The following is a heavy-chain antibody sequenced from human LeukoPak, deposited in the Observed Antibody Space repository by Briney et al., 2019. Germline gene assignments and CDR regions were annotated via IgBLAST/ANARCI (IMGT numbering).Heavy chain of an antibody. D-gene: IGHD1-26*01. CDR1: GGSFSGYY. V-gene: IGHV4-34*01. CDR2: INHSGST. CDR3: ARVSRGSYSY. J-gene: IGHJ4*02. Sequence: PSETLSLTCAVYGGSFSGYYWSWIRQPPGKGLGWIGEINHSGSTNYNPSLKSRVTISVDTSKNQFSLKLSSVTAADTAVYYCARVSRGSYSYWGQGTLVTVSS.